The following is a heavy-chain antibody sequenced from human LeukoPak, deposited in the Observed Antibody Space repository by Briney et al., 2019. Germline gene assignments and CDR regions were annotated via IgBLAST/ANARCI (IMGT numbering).Heavy chain of an antibody. D-gene: IGHD5-12*01. CDR2: ISGSGDST. CDR3: AKARGSGYAEYYFDY. CDR1: GFTFSSYA. V-gene: IGHV3-23*01. J-gene: IGHJ4*02. Sequence: GGSLRLSCAASGFTFSSYAMNWVRQAPGKGLEWVSAISGSGDSTNYADSVEGRFTISRDNSKNTLYLQMKSLRAEDTAVYFCAKARGSGYAEYYFDYWGQGTLVTVSS.